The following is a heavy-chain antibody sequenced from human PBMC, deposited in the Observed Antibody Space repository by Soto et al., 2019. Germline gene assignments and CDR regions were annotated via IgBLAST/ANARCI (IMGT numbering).Heavy chain of an antibody. D-gene: IGHD1-26*01. CDR2: MSAYNGNT. J-gene: IGHJ1*01. Sequence: QVQLVQSGAEVKKPGASVKVSCKASGYTFTNYGITWVRKAPEQGLVWMGWMSAYNGNTNYAQKLQGRVTMTTDTSTSTAYMELRSLRSDDTAVYYCARWTGAQGAYFQHWGQGTLVTVSS. CDR3: ARWTGAQGAYFQH. CDR1: GYTFTNYG. V-gene: IGHV1-18*01.